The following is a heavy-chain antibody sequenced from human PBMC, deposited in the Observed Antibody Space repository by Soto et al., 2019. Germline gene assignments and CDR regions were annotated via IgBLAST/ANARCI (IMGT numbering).Heavy chain of an antibody. J-gene: IGHJ4*02. D-gene: IGHD2-15*01. Sequence: ASVKVSCKASGYTFTRYNVHWVRQAPGQGLEWMAIINPSGGTTYYVQKFEGRVTLTTDTSTSTVYMELSSLRSDDTAVYYCAKVRGGGSEYFFDYWGQGTLVTVSS. CDR1: GYTFTRYN. V-gene: IGHV1-46*01. CDR2: INPSGGTT. CDR3: AKVRGGGSEYFFDY.